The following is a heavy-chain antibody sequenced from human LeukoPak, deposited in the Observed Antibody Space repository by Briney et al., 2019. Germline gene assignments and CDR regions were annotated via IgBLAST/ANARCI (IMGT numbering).Heavy chain of an antibody. Sequence: ASVKVSCKASGYTFTSYGISWVRQAPGQGLEWMGWISAYNGNTNYAQKLQGRVTMTTDTSTSTAYMELTSLRSDDTAVYYCARALTTLYYYYYMDVWGKGTTVTVSS. CDR3: ARALTTLYYYYYMDV. V-gene: IGHV1-18*01. CDR2: ISAYNGNT. CDR1: GYTFTSYG. J-gene: IGHJ6*03. D-gene: IGHD4/OR15-4a*01.